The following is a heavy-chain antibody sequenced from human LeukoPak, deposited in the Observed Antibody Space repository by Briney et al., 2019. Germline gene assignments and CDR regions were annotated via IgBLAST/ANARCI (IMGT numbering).Heavy chain of an antibody. V-gene: IGHV3-33*01. Sequence: TGGSLRLSCAASGFTFSSYGMHWVRQASGKGLEWVAVIWYDGSNKYYADSVKGRFTISRDNSKNTLYLQMNSLRAEDTAVYYCARDLSGCYLSNNFDYWGQGTLVTVSS. D-gene: IGHD3-22*01. CDR1: GFTFSSYG. J-gene: IGHJ4*02. CDR3: ARDLSGCYLSNNFDY. CDR2: IWYDGSNK.